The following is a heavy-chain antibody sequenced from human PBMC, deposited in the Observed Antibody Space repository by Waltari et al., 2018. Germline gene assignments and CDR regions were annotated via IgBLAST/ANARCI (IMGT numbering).Heavy chain of an antibody. CDR3: ARDSEGGQQLRYFDY. CDR2: IIPIFGTA. J-gene: IGHJ4*02. V-gene: IGHV1-69*05. D-gene: IGHD6-13*01. CDR1: GGTFSSYA. Sequence: QVQLVQSGAEVKKPGSSVKVSCKASGGTFSSYAITWLRQAPGQGLEWMGGIIPIFGTANYAQKFQGRVTITTDESTSTAYMELSSLRSEDTAVYYCARDSEGGQQLRYFDYWGQGTLVTVSS.